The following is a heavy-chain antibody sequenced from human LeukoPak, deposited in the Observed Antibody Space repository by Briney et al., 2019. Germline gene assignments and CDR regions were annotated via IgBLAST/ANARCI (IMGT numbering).Heavy chain of an antibody. J-gene: IGHJ4*02. V-gene: IGHV1-3*01. CDR1: GYTFTSYA. CDR3: ARELERQGDY. CDR2: TNAGNGNT. D-gene: IGHD1-1*01. Sequence: ASVKVSCKASGYTFTSYAMHWVRQAPGQRLEWMGWTNAGNGNTKYSQKFQGRVTITRDTSASTAYMELSSLRSEDTAVYYCARELERQGDYWGQGTLVTVSS.